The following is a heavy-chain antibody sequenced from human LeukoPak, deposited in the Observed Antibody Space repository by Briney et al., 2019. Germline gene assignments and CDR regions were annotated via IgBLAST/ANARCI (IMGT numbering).Heavy chain of an antibody. D-gene: IGHD3-10*01. CDR3: ARRMVRASKGSWFDP. CDR2: INHSGST. CDR1: GGSFSGYY. J-gene: IGHJ5*02. Sequence: SETLSLTCAVYGGSFSGYYWSWIRQPPGKGLEWIGEINHSGSTNYNPSLKSRVTISVDTSKNQFSLKLSSVTAADTAVYYCARRMVRASKGSWFDPWGQGTLVTVSS. V-gene: IGHV4-34*01.